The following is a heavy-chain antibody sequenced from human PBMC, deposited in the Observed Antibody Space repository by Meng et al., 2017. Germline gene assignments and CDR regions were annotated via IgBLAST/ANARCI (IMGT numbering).Heavy chain of an antibody. CDR3: ARGHNDYGDYPNWFDP. J-gene: IGHJ5*02. CDR1: GGSISSSSYY. Sequence: QLQGSGPGLWKPSETLALTCTVSGGSISSSSYYWGWIRQPPGKGLEWIGSIYYSGSTYYNPSLKSRVTISVDTSKNQFSLKLSSVTAADTAVYYCARGHNDYGDYPNWFDPWGQGTLVTVSS. V-gene: IGHV4-39*07. CDR2: IYYSGST. D-gene: IGHD4-17*01.